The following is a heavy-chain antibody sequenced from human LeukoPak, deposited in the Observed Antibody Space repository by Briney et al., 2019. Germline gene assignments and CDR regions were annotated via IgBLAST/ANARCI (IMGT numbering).Heavy chain of an antibody. CDR2: IKQDGRGK. CDR1: GFTFSSYW. J-gene: IGHJ4*02. D-gene: IGHD3-10*01. V-gene: IGHV3-7*03. Sequence: QAGGSLRLSCAASGFTFSSYWMSCVRQAPGKGLKWVANIKQDGRGKYYVDSVKGRFTISRDNAKNSLYLQMNSLRAEDTAVYYCAPTYYYGSGSYRFGYWGQGTLVTVSS. CDR3: APTYYYGSGSYRFGY.